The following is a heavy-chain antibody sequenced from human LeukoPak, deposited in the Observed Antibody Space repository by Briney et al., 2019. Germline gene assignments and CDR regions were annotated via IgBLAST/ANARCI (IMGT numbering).Heavy chain of an antibody. Sequence: GGSLRLSCTASGFTFGDYGMSWVRQAPGKGLGWLGFIRSKAYGGTSEYDASVKGRFTISRDDSKRIAYLQMNSLETEDTAVYYCTRGWLQFDYWGQGTLVTVSS. CDR2: IRSKAYGGTS. CDR3: TRGWLQFDY. J-gene: IGHJ4*02. CDR1: GFTFGDYG. V-gene: IGHV3-49*04. D-gene: IGHD5-24*01.